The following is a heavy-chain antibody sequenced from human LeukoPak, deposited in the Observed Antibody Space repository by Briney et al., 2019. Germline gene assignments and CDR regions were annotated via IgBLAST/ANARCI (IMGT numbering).Heavy chain of an antibody. CDR2: IIPILGIA. D-gene: IGHD3-10*01. CDR3: ASGRSSGYYYGMDV. V-gene: IGHV1-69*02. Sequence: SVKVSCKASGGTFSSYTISWVRQAPGQGLEWMGRIIPILGIANYAQKFQGRVTITADKATSTAYMELSSLRSEDTAVYYCASGRSSGYYYGMDVWGQGTTVTVSS. J-gene: IGHJ6*02. CDR1: GGTFSSYT.